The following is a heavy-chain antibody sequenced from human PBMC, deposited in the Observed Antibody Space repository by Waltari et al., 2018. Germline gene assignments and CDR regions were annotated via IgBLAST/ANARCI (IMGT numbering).Heavy chain of an antibody. V-gene: IGHV3-74*03. D-gene: IGHD2-2*01. CDR1: GFSTDYW. J-gene: IGHJ4*02. Sequence: EVQLVESGGGLVQPGGSLRLSCAASGFSTDYWLDWVRQAPGKGLGWVLSSKTEGASITYADYVKGGFTTSRDRAENTYSLQVNGLRAEDTAVYYCTTYLGYWGQGTLVTVSS. CDR2: SKTEGASI. CDR3: TTYLGY.